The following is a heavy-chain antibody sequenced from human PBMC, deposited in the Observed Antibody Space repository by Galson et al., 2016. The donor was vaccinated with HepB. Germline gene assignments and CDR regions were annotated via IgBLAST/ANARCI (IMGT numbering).Heavy chain of an antibody. Sequence: SLRLSCAASGFTFSDYTMTWVRLAPGRGLGWVSSISAGGGTTYYTDSVEGRFTVSRDNSKNTLDLQMNSLRAEDTAIYYCARDRMGGRYFDWISTRYYNYYYGMDVWGQGTTVTVSS. CDR3: ARDRMGGRYFDWISTRYYNYYYGMDV. CDR2: ISAGGGTT. V-gene: IGHV3-23*01. CDR1: GFTFSDYT. D-gene: IGHD3-9*01. J-gene: IGHJ6*02.